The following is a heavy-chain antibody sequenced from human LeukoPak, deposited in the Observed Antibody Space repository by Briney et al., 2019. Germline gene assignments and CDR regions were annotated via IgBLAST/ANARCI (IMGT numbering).Heavy chain of an antibody. Sequence: ASVKVSCKASGGTFSSYAISWVRQAPGQGLEWMGWINPNSGGTNYAQKFQGRVTMTRDTSISTAYMELSRLRSDDTAVYYCARDALGGSGSYFFDYWGQGTLVTVSS. CDR2: INPNSGGT. CDR1: GGTFSSYA. D-gene: IGHD3-10*01. CDR3: ARDALGGSGSYFFDY. V-gene: IGHV1-2*02. J-gene: IGHJ4*02.